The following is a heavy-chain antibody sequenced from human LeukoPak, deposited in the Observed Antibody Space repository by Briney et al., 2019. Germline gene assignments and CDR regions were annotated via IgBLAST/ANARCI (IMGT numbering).Heavy chain of an antibody. CDR3: ARDLTFDWLLAIDY. J-gene: IGHJ4*02. Sequence: ASVKVSCKASGYTFTSYDISWVRQDPGPGIEWMGWISAYNGNTNYAQKLQGRVTMTTDTSTSTAYMELRSLRSDDAAVYYCARDLTFDWLLAIDYWGQGTLVTVSS. D-gene: IGHD3-9*01. CDR1: GYTFTSYD. CDR2: ISAYNGNT. V-gene: IGHV1-18*01.